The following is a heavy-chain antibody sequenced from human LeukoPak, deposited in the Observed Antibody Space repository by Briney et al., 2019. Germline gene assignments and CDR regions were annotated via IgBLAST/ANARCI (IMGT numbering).Heavy chain of an antibody. Sequence: PGRSLRLSCAASGFTFNSYAMHWVRQAPGKGLEWVAVISYDGGNKYYADSVKGRFTISRDNSKNTLYLQMNSLRAEDTAVYYCAKSNYFDSGGYYFFDYWGQGTLVTVSS. V-gene: IGHV3-30-3*02. CDR2: ISYDGGNK. CDR1: GFTFNSYA. D-gene: IGHD3-22*01. CDR3: AKSNYFDSGGYYFFDY. J-gene: IGHJ4*02.